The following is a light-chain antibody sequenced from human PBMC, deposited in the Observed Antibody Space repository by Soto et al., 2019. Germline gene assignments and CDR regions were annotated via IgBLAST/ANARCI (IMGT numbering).Light chain of an antibody. CDR1: SRDIGGYDF. CDR3: SSFSNSDTPYV. J-gene: IGLJ1*01. Sequence: QSVLAQPASVSGSPGQSITISCAGSSRDIGGYDFVSWYQQHPGEVPKLIIFDVSDRPSGVSDRFSGSKSGDTASLTISGLQVEDEADYYCSSFSNSDTPYVFGTRTKLTVL. V-gene: IGLV2-14*03. CDR2: DVS.